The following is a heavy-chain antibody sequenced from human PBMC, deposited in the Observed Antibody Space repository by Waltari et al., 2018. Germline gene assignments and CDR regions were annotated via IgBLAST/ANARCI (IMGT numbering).Heavy chain of an antibody. CDR3: ARGMSSVWYGPFDY. V-gene: IGHV4-59*08. D-gene: IGHD6-19*01. CDR1: GGSINIYY. J-gene: IGHJ4*02. CDR2: VYYTGNT. Sequence: QVQLQESGPGLVKPSETLSLTCTVSGGSINIYYWSWIRQPPGNGLEWIGYVYYTGNTIYNPSRESRVTLSADTSKNQGSLRLRSVTAADTAVYYCARGMSSVWYGPFDYWGQGTLVTVSS.